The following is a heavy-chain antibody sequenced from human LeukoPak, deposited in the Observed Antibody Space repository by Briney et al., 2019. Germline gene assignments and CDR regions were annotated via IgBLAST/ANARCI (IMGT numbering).Heavy chain of an antibody. V-gene: IGHV4-59*01. CDR2: ISYRGTT. CDR3: ARAPSTYYDSSGYHDY. J-gene: IGHJ4*02. Sequence: SETLSLTCSVSSGSINSYYWNWIRQSPGKGLEWIGFISYRGTTNYNPSLKRRLTISVDTSRNQFSLKLTSVTAADTAVYFCARAPSTYYDSSGYHDYWGQGILVTVSS. CDR1: SGSINSYY. D-gene: IGHD3-22*01.